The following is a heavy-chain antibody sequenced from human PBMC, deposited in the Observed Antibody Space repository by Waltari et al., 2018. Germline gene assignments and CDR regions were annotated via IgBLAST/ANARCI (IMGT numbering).Heavy chain of an antibody. Sequence: VQLQESGPGLVKPSQTLSLTCTVSGGSISSGNSYWSWIRQPAGKGLEWIGHVYVSGTTNYSPSPKSRVTISVDTSKNQCSLKLNSVAAADTAMYYCARGGNYYDSSGYPLDYWGQGTLVTVSS. D-gene: IGHD3-22*01. CDR1: GGSISSGNSY. CDR2: VYVSGTT. J-gene: IGHJ4*02. V-gene: IGHV4-61*02. CDR3: ARGGNYYDSSGYPLDY.